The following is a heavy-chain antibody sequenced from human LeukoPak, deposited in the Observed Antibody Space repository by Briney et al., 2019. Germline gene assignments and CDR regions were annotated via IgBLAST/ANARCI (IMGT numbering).Heavy chain of an antibody. CDR3: ARDTVSDY. CDR1: GATFSSYA. J-gene: IGHJ4*02. Sequence: SGKLCCYAAGATFSSYAISWVRQAPGQGLEWMGGIIPIFGTANYAQKFRGRVTITADESTSTAYMELSSLRSEDTAVYYCARDTVSDYWGQGTLVTVSS. V-gene: IGHV1-69*13. CDR2: IIPIFGTA.